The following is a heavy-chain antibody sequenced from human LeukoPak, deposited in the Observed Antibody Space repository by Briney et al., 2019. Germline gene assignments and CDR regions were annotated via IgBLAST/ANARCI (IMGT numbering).Heavy chain of an antibody. CDR2: ISSSGSTI. CDR1: GFTFSSYE. Sequence: GGSLRLSCAASGFTFSSYEMNWVRQAPGKGLEWVSYISSSGSTIYYADSVKGRFTISRDNAKNSLYLQMNSLRAEDTAVYYCARVVVVIENDAFDIWGQGTMVTVSS. CDR3: ARVVVVIENDAFDI. J-gene: IGHJ3*02. V-gene: IGHV3-48*03. D-gene: IGHD3-22*01.